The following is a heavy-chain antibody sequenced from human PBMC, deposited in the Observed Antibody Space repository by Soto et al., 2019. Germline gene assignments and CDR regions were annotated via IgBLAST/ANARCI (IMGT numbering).Heavy chain of an antibody. J-gene: IGHJ4*02. CDR3: AREGGGVYCSGGSCYGRYLDF. Sequence: GESLKISCAASGFTVSNNYMSWVRQAPGKGLEWVSIIYSGGSTYYADSVQGRFTISRDNSKNTLFLQMSSLRAEDTAVYYCAREGGGVYCSGGSCYGRYLDFWGQGTRVTVSS. CDR1: GFTVSNNY. D-gene: IGHD2-15*01. CDR2: IYSGGST. V-gene: IGHV3-53*01.